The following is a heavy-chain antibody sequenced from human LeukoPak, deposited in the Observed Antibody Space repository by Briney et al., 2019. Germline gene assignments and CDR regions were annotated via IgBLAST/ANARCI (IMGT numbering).Heavy chain of an antibody. CDR3: ARVREYTPYQEGDAFGI. Sequence: ASVKVSCKASGYTFTSYGISWVRQAPGQGLEWMGWISAYNGNTNYAQKLQGRVTMTTDTSTSTAYMELRSLRSDDTAVYYCARVREYTPYQEGDAFGIWGQGTMVTVSS. D-gene: IGHD2/OR15-2a*01. V-gene: IGHV1-18*01. J-gene: IGHJ3*02. CDR2: ISAYNGNT. CDR1: GYTFTSYG.